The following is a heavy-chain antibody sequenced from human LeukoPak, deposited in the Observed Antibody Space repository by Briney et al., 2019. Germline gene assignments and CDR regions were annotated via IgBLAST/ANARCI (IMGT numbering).Heavy chain of an antibody. CDR2: ISSSSSYI. CDR1: GFTFSDYT. Sequence: GGSLRLSCAASGFTFSDYTMNWVRQAPGKGLEWVSSISSSSSYIYYVDTVKGRFTISRDNAKNSLYLQMNSLRVEDTAVYYCARDSYDSSGYYSGLGFWGQGTLVTVSS. J-gene: IGHJ4*02. CDR3: ARDSYDSSGYYSGLGF. D-gene: IGHD3-22*01. V-gene: IGHV3-21*01.